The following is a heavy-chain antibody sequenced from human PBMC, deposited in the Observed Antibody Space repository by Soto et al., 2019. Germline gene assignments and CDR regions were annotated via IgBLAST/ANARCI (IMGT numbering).Heavy chain of an antibody. J-gene: IGHJ6*02. Sequence: SETLSLTCTVSGGSISSGGYYWSWIRQHPGKGLEWIGYIYYSGSTYYNPSLKSRVTISVDTSKNQFSLNLNYVTAADTAVYYCASPIAAAGTDVSYYYYGMDVWGQGTTVTVSS. CDR2: IYYSGST. CDR3: ASPIAAAGTDVSYYYYGMDV. CDR1: GGSISSGGYY. D-gene: IGHD6-13*01. V-gene: IGHV4-31*03.